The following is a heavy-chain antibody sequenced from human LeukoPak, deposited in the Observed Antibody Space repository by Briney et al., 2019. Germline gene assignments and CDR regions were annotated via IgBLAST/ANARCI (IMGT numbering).Heavy chain of an antibody. D-gene: IGHD2-15*01. J-gene: IGHJ4*02. CDR3: ARVRWYCSGGSCYKPSGYYFGY. CDR2: IYYSGST. Sequence: SETLSLTCTVSGGSISSGGYYWSWIRQHPGKGLEWIGYIYYSGSTYYNPSLKIRVTISVDTSKNQFSLKLSSVPAADTAVYYCARVRWYCSGGSCYKPSGYYFGYWGQGTLVTVSS. V-gene: IGHV4-31*03. CDR1: GGSISSGGYY.